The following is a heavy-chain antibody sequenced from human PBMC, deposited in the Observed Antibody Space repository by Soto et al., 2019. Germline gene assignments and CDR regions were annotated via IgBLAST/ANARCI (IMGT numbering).Heavy chain of an antibody. CDR1: GGSFSGYY. CDR2: INHSGST. Sequence: PSETLSLTCAVYGGSFSGYYWSWIRQPPGKGLEWIGEINHSGSTNYNPSLKSRVTISVDTSKNQFPLKLSSVTAADTAVYYCARGGLKGGYSYGYYYFDYWGQGTLVTVSS. D-gene: IGHD5-18*01. J-gene: IGHJ4*02. V-gene: IGHV4-34*01. CDR3: ARGGLKGGYSYGYYYFDY.